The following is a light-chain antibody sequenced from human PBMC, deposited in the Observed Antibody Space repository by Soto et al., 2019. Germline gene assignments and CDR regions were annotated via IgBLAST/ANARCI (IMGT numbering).Light chain of an antibody. CDR3: QHYNSYSEA. Sequence: DIQMTQSPSTLSASVGDRVTITCRASHSISNWLAWYQQKPGKAPKLLIYKTSNLDSGVPSRFSGSGSGTEFTLTISSLQPDDFATYYCQHYNSYSEAFGQGTKVDIK. CDR2: KTS. CDR1: HSISNW. J-gene: IGKJ1*01. V-gene: IGKV1-5*03.